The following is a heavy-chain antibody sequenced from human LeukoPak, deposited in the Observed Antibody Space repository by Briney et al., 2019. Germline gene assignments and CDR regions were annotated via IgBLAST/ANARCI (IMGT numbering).Heavy chain of an antibody. CDR1: GYTFTDYY. V-gene: IGHV1-2*02. CDR3: AREEVIAAAGPTLDC. D-gene: IGHD6-13*01. J-gene: IGHJ4*02. CDR2: INPNSGGT. Sequence: GASVKVSCKASGYTFTDYYMHWVRQAPGQGLEWMGWINPNSGGTNYAQKFQGRVTMTRDTSISTAYMELSRLRSDDTAVFYCAREEVIAAAGPTLDCWGQGALVTVSS.